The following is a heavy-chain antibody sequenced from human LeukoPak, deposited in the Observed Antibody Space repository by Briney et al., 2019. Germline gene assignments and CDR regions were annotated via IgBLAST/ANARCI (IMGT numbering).Heavy chain of an antibody. CDR3: AKDFIAMSDWEPLGY. V-gene: IGHV3-23*01. CDR1: GFTFSRYD. CDR2: ISRTVTTT. Sequence: GGSLRLSCAASGFTFSRYDLSWVRQAPGKGLECASTISRTVTTTYYADSVKGRFTISRDNSKNTLYLQMNSLRDEDTAVYYCAKDFIAMSDWEPLGYWGQGILVTVSS. J-gene: IGHJ4*02. D-gene: IGHD1-26*01.